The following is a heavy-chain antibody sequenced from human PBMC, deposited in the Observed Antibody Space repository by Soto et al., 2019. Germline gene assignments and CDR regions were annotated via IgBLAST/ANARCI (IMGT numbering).Heavy chain of an antibody. Sequence: VKVSCKASGGTFSSYAISWVRQAPGQGLEWMGGIIPIFGTANYAQKFQGRVTITADESTSTAYMELSSLRSEDTAVYYCARARVLEDSGETFYYYGMDVWGQGTTVTVSS. CDR3: ARARVLEDSGETFYYYGMDV. J-gene: IGHJ6*02. D-gene: IGHD3-3*01. CDR1: GGTFSSYA. V-gene: IGHV1-69*01. CDR2: IIPIFGTA.